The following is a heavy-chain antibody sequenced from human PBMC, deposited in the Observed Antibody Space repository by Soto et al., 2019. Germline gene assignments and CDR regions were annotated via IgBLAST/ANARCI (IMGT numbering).Heavy chain of an antibody. Sequence: ASVKVSCKASGGTFSSYAISWVRQAPGQGLEWMGGIIPIFGTANYAQKFQGRVTITADESTSPAYMELSSLRSEDTAVYYCARDTGIAARIYYYYGMDVWGQGTTVTVSS. CDR2: IIPIFGTA. V-gene: IGHV1-69*13. CDR3: ARDTGIAARIYYYYGMDV. D-gene: IGHD6-6*01. CDR1: GGTFSSYA. J-gene: IGHJ6*02.